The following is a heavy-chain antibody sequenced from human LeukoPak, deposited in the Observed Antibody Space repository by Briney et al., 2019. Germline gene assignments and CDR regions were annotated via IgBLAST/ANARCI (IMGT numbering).Heavy chain of an antibody. Sequence: GASVTVSCKASGYTFTGYYMHWVRQAPGEGLEWMGWINPQSGGTTYAQKFKGRVTMTRDTSSNRVYMELAWLRYDDTAVYYCARPTDILGRGYYTFEYWGQGTLVIVSS. J-gene: IGHJ4*02. V-gene: IGHV1-2*02. CDR2: INPQSGGT. CDR3: ARPTDILGRGYYTFEY. CDR1: GYTFTGYY. D-gene: IGHD3-22*01.